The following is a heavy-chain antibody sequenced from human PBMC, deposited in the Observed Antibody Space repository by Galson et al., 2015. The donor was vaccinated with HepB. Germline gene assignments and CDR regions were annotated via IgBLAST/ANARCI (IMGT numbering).Heavy chain of an antibody. D-gene: IGHD5-24*01. CDR2: VNTYTGDT. Sequence: SVKVSCKASGYTFTNYGINWVRQAPGQGLEGMGRVNTYTGDTSYAETFPDRITLPADTSTRTAYMELGSLRFDDTAIYYCARGGMATIGGPSFDSWGQGTLVTVSS. CDR3: ARGGMATIGGPSFDS. J-gene: IGHJ4*02. CDR1: GYTFTNYG. V-gene: IGHV1-18*01.